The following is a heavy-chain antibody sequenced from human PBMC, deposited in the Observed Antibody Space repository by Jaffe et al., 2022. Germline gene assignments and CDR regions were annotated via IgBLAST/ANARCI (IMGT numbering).Heavy chain of an antibody. J-gene: IGHJ3*02. V-gene: IGHV3-9*01. D-gene: IGHD5-12*01. CDR1: GFTFDDYA. CDR3: AKDIIRDRSGYSAPALRNAFDI. Sequence: EVQLVESGGGLVQPGRSLRLSCAASGFTFDDYAMHWVRQAPGKGLEWVSGISWNSGSIGYADSVKGRFTISRDNAKNSLYLQMNSLRAEDTALYYCAKDIIRDRSGYSAPALRNAFDIWGQGTMVTVSS. CDR2: ISWNSGSI.